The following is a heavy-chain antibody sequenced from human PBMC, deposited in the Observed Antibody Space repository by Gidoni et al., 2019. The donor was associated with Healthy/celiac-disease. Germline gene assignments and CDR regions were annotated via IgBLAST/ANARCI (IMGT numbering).Heavy chain of an antibody. CDR3: AKDPVLNSGYDWWVDY. CDR1: GFTFSSYA. CDR2: ISGSGGST. V-gene: IGHV3-23*01. Sequence: EVQLLESGGGLVQPGGSLRLSCAASGFTFSSYAMSWVRQAPGKGLEWVSAISGSGGSTYYADSVKGRFTISRDNSKNTLYLQMNSLRAEDTAVYYCAKDPVLNSGYDWWVDYWGQGTLVTVSS. J-gene: IGHJ4*02. D-gene: IGHD5-12*01.